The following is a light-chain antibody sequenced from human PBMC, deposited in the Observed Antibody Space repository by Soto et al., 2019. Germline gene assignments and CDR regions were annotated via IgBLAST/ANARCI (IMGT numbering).Light chain of an antibody. Sequence: QTVVTQPASLSGSPGQSITISCTGTSSDVGGYKFVSWYQQHPGKAPKLIIYDVSNRPSGVSNRFSGSKSGNTASLTISGLQAEDEADYYCSSYTTSGSLLFGGGTKLTVL. J-gene: IGLJ2*01. CDR2: DVS. CDR1: SSDVGGYKF. CDR3: SSYTTSGSLL. V-gene: IGLV2-14*01.